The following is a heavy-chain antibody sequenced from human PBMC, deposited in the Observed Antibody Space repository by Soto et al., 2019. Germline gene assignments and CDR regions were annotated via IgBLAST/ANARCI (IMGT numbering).Heavy chain of an antibody. CDR3: AKRTTGWYFDL. Sequence: GGSLRLSCAASGFTFSSYAMSWVRQAPGKGLEWVSIISGSGDSTYYADSVKGRFTISRDNSKNTLYLQMNSLRAEDTAVYYCAKRTTGWYFDLWGRGTLVTVSS. CDR2: ISGSGDST. CDR1: GFTFSSYA. J-gene: IGHJ2*01. V-gene: IGHV3-23*01.